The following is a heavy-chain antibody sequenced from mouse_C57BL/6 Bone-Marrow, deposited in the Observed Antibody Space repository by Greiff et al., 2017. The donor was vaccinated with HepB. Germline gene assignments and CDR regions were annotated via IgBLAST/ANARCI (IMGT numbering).Heavy chain of an antibody. CDR2: ISDGGSYT. J-gene: IGHJ2*01. CDR3: ARSLDFDY. Sequence: EVQRVESGGGLVKPGGSLKLSCAASGFTFSSYAMSWVRQTPEKRLEWVATISDGGSYTYYPGNVKGRFTISRDNAKNNLYLQMSHLKSEDTAMYYCARSLDFDYWGQGTTLTVSS. V-gene: IGHV5-4*01. CDR1: GFTFSSYA.